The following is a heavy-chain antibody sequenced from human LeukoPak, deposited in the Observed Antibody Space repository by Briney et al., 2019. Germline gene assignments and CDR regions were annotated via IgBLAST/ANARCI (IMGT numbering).Heavy chain of an antibody. Sequence: ASVIVSCKASGYTFRQYSISWVRQAPGQGLEWMGWISAYNGNTNYAQKLQGRVTMTTDTSTSTAYMELRSLRSDDTAVYYCARDRFEIAAAGNVADYWGQGTLVTVSS. CDR1: GYTFRQYS. D-gene: IGHD6-13*01. CDR3: ARDRFEIAAAGNVADY. CDR2: ISAYNGNT. J-gene: IGHJ4*02. V-gene: IGHV1-18*01.